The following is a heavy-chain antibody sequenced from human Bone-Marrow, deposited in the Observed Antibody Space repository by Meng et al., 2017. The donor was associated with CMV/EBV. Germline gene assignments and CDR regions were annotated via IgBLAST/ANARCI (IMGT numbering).Heavy chain of an antibody. Sequence: GGSLRLSCAASGFTFSSYEMNWVRQAPGKGLEWVSYISSSGSTIYYADSVKGRFTISRDNAKNSLYLQMNSLRAEDTAVYYCARESVIWQLRAAFDIWGQGKMVTVSS. D-gene: IGHD2-15*01. CDR2: ISSSGSTI. CDR3: ARESVIWQLRAAFDI. V-gene: IGHV3-48*03. J-gene: IGHJ3*02. CDR1: GFTFSSYE.